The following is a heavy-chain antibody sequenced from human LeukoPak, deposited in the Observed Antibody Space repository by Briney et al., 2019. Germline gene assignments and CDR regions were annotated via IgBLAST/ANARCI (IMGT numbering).Heavy chain of an antibody. CDR1: GYRLTSNW. CDR2: IYPGYSDA. CDR3: ARLGAAAGIDY. J-gene: IGHJ4*02. V-gene: IGHV5-51*01. D-gene: IGHD6-13*01. Sequence: GESLKISCKISGYRLTSNWIGWVRQVPGKGLEWMGLIYPGYSDAKYSPSFQGQVTFSVDASISTAYLQWSSLKASDTAMYYCARLGAAAGIDYWGQGTLVTVSS.